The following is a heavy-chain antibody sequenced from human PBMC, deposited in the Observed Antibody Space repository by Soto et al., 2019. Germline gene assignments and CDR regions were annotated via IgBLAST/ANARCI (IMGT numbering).Heavy chain of an antibody. CDR2: ISGSGGST. CDR3: AKDSRFQIVVVIRENWFDP. V-gene: IGHV3-23*01. CDR1: GFTFSSYA. J-gene: IGHJ5*02. D-gene: IGHD3-22*01. Sequence: VGSLRLSCAASGFTFSSYAMSWVRQAPEKGLEWVSAISGSGGSTYYADSVKGRFTISRDNSKNTLYLQMNSLRAEDTAVYYCAKDSRFQIVVVIRENWFDPWGQGTLVTVSS.